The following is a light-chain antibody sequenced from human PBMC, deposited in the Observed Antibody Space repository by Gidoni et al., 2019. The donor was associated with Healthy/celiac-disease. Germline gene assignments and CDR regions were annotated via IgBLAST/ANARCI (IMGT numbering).Light chain of an antibody. J-gene: IGKJ2*01. V-gene: IGKV3-20*01. Sequence: EIVLTQSPGTLSLSPGERATLSCRASQSVSSSYLAWYQQKPGQAPRLLIYGASSRVTGIPDRFIGSGSGTDFTLTISRLEPEDFAVYYCQQYGSSPRTFGQGTKLEIK. CDR3: QQYGSSPRT. CDR2: GAS. CDR1: QSVSSSY.